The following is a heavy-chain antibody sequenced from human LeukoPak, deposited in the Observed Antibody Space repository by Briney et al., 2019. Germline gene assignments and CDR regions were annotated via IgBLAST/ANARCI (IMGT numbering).Heavy chain of an antibody. Sequence: SETLSLTCTVSGGSIGSHYWTWIRQTPGKGLEWIGYVYDIGSTKYNPSLKSRVTISVDTSKNQFSLRLSSVTAADTAVYYCARGGVLKSVDYWGQGTLVAVSS. V-gene: IGHV4-59*11. D-gene: IGHD3-16*01. CDR3: ARGGVLKSVDY. CDR2: VYDIGST. J-gene: IGHJ4*02. CDR1: GGSIGSHY.